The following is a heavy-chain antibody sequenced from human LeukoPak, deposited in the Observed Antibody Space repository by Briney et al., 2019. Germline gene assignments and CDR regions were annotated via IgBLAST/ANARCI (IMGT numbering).Heavy chain of an antibody. D-gene: IGHD6-19*01. J-gene: IGHJ3*01. CDR2: INPNSGGT. CDR3: AAVAGLGNAFDV. CDR1: GYTFTGYY. V-gene: IGHV1-2*02. Sequence: ASVKVSCKASGYTFTGYYMHWVRQAPGQGLEWMGWINPNSGGTNYAQKFQGRVTMTRDTSISTAYMELSRLRSDDTAVYYCAAVAGLGNAFDVWGQGTMVTVSS.